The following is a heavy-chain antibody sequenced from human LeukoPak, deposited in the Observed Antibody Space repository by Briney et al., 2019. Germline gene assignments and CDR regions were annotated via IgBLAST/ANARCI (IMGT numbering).Heavy chain of an antibody. CDR1: GFTFSDYS. Sequence: SGGSVRLSCAASGFTFSDYSMHWVRQTPGKGLEWVAVISYDGSNKYYADSVKGRFTISRDNSKNTLSLQVNSLRVEDTALYYCARGLGSYFDYWGQGTLVTVSS. J-gene: IGHJ4*02. V-gene: IGHV3-30*04. CDR3: ARGLGSYFDY. CDR2: ISYDGSNK. D-gene: IGHD3-10*01.